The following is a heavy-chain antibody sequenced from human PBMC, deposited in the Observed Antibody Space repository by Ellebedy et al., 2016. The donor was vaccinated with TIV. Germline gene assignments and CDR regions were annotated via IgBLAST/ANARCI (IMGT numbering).Heavy chain of an antibody. V-gene: IGHV2-70*01. D-gene: IGHD2-2*01. CDR1: GFSLRPSGMC. CDR3: ARRQGSDASHAFDI. Sequence: SGPTLVXPTQTLTLTCTFSGFSLRPSGMCVSWIRQPPGKALEWLALIDWDDDKYYSTSLKTRLTISKDTSKNQVVLTMTNMDPVDTATYYCARRQGSDASHAFDIWGQGTMVTVSS. CDR2: IDWDDDK. J-gene: IGHJ3*02.